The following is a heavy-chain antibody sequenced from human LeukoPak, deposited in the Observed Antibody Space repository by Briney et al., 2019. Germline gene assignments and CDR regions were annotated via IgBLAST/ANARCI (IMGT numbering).Heavy chain of an antibody. CDR1: GYSFTSYW. CDR2: IYPGDSDT. D-gene: IGHD1-26*01. V-gene: IGHV5-51*01. J-gene: IGHJ4*02. Sequence: PGESLKISCKGSGYSFTSYWIGWVRQMPGKGLEWMGIIYPGDSDTRYSPSFQGQVTISADKSISTAYLQWSSLKASDTAMYYCARPDDQWELLRYYFDYWGQGTLVTVSS. CDR3: ARPDDQWELLRYYFDY.